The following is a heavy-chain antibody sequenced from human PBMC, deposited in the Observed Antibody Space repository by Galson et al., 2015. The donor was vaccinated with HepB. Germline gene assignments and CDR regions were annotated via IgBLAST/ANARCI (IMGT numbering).Heavy chain of an antibody. D-gene: IGHD3-10*01. J-gene: IGHJ4*02. Sequence: SLRLSCAASEFSIDNYYMNWVRQAPAKGLEWVSVIHRGGATFYTDSVKGRFTISRDISKNTLYLQMNSLRGEDTAVYYCARESWYGFHSWGQGTLVSVSS. CDR3: ARESWYGFHS. CDR2: IHRGGAT. V-gene: IGHV3-53*01. CDR1: EFSIDNYY.